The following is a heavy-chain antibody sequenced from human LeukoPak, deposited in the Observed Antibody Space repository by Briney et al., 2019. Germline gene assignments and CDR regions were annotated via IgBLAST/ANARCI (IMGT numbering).Heavy chain of an antibody. J-gene: IGHJ4*02. D-gene: IGHD5-12*01. V-gene: IGHV3-48*03. CDR3: ARDKPVVASPFDY. Sequence: PGGSLRLSCAASGFTFSNYEMNWVRQAPGKGLEWVSYISSSGSTIYYADSVKGRFTISRDNAKNSLYLQMNSLRAEDTVVYYCARDKPVVASPFDYWGQGTLVTVSS. CDR2: ISSSGSTI. CDR1: GFTFSNYE.